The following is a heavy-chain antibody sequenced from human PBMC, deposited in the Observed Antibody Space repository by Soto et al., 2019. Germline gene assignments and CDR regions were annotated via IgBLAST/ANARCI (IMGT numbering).Heavy chain of an antibody. J-gene: IGHJ4*02. V-gene: IGHV4-59*01. CDR3: ARESGSYDPLDY. D-gene: IGHD1-26*01. Sequence: SETLSLTCSVSGGSLSSYYWSWIRQPPGKGLEWIGYIYLSGSTNYNPSLKSRVTISIDTSKNQFSLKMRSVTAADTAMYYCARESGSYDPLDYWGQGTLVTVSS. CDR1: GGSLSSYY. CDR2: IYLSGST.